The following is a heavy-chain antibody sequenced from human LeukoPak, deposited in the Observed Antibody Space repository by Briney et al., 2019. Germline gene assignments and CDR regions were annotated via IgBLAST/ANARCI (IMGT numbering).Heavy chain of an antibody. D-gene: IGHD4-11*01. CDR1: GFTFSHFG. J-gene: IGHJ1*01. V-gene: IGHV3-33*06. CDR2: TWSDGTNK. Sequence: GGSLRLSCAASGFTFSHFGFHWVRQAPGKGLEWVAVTWSDGTNKYYGDSVKGRFIIYRDDSHNTVYLQMNSLRVQDTAIYYCAKDAQRGFDYSNSLEYWGQGSLVTVSS. CDR3: AKDAQRGFDYSNSLEY.